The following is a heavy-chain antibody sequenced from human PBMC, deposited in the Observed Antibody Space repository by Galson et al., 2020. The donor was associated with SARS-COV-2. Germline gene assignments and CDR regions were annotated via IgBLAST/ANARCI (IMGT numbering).Heavy chain of an antibody. CDR1: GFTFGDYG. D-gene: IGHD3-10*01. Sequence: GGSLRLSCAASGFTFGDYGMTWVRQAPGKGLEWVSGINCSGGTTVYADSVKGRFTISRDNAKNSLYLQMSSLRAEDTAFYYCAGKDCYGSGSDVWGQGTTVTVSS. J-gene: IGHJ6*02. CDR2: INCSGGTT. V-gene: IGHV3-20*04. CDR3: AGKDCYGSGSDV.